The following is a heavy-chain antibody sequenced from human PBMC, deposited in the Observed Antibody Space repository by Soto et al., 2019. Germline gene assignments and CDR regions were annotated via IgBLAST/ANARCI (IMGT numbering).Heavy chain of an antibody. V-gene: IGHV1-69*02. CDR1: GGIFSNYT. CDR3: ARASYVQLRSGGYFFYGMDV. J-gene: IGHJ6*02. Sequence: QVQLVQSGAEVKKPGSSVKVSCKASGGIFSNYTFSWVRQAPGQGLEWMGRIIPFLEIANHAQRFQDRVTITADKSTSTAYMELSSLTSEDTAVYYCARASYVQLRSGGYFFYGMDVWGQGTTVTVSS. CDR2: IIPFLEIA. D-gene: IGHD2-8*02.